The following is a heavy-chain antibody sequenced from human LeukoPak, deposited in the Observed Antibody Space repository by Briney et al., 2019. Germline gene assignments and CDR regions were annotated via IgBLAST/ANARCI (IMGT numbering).Heavy chain of an antibody. Sequence: GGSLRLSCAASGFTFSSYSMNWVRQAPGKGLEWVSSISSSSTYIDYADSVQGRFTISRDNAKNSLYLQMNSLGAEDTAVYYCAAGTGVDWGQGTLVTVSS. CDR3: AAGTGVD. CDR2: ISSSSTYI. CDR1: GFTFSSYS. J-gene: IGHJ4*02. D-gene: IGHD6-19*01. V-gene: IGHV3-21*01.